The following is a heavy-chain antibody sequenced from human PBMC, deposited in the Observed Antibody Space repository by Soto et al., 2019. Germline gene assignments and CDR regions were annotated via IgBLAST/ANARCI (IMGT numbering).Heavy chain of an antibody. CDR3: ARACGGDCYFDY. V-gene: IGHV4-59*01. Sequence: SETLSLTCTVSGGSISSYYWSWIRQPPGKGLEWIGYIYYSGSTNYNPSLKSRVTISVDTSKNQFSLKLSSVTAADTAVYYCARACGGDCYFDYWGQGTLVTVSS. CDR2: IYYSGST. D-gene: IGHD2-21*02. CDR1: GGSISSYY. J-gene: IGHJ4*02.